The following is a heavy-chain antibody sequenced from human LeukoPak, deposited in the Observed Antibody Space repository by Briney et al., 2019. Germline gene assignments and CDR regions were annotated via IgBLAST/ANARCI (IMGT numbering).Heavy chain of an antibody. J-gene: IGHJ4*02. Sequence: GGSLRLSCAASGFTFSSYAMRWVRQAPGKGLEWVAVISYDGSNKYYADSVKGRFTISRDNSKNTLYLQMNSLRAEDTAVYYCAREIVGATTGYFDYWGQGTLVTVSS. D-gene: IGHD1-26*01. CDR2: ISYDGSNK. CDR3: AREIVGATTGYFDY. CDR1: GFTFSSYA. V-gene: IGHV3-30-3*01.